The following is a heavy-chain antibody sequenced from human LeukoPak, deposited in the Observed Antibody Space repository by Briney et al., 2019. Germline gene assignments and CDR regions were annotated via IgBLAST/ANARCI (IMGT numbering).Heavy chain of an antibody. CDR1: GFTFGDYA. D-gene: IGHD3-22*01. CDR2: IRSKAYGGTT. V-gene: IGHV3-49*04. CDR3: TLYDSSGYYLSGAFDI. Sequence: GGSLRLSCTASGFTFGDYAMSWVRQAPGKGLEGVGFIRSKAYGGTTEYAASVKGRFTISRDDSKSIAYLQMNSLKTEDTAVYYCTLYDSSGYYLSGAFDIWGQGTMVTVSS. J-gene: IGHJ3*02.